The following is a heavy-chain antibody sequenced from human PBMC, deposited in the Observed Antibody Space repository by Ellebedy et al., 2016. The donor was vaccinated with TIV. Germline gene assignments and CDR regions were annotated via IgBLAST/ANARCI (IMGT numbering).Heavy chain of an antibody. Sequence: GGSLRLSCAASGFTFSDHAMSWVRQTPGKGLEWVSGITAGGASTHYVDSVKGRFTISRDNSKKTLSLQMNSLRAEDTAVYYCVKLDSSGFYYGSLDYWGQGTLVTVSS. CDR2: ITAGGAST. J-gene: IGHJ4*02. D-gene: IGHD3-22*01. CDR3: VKLDSSGFYYGSLDY. V-gene: IGHV3-23*01. CDR1: GFTFSDHA.